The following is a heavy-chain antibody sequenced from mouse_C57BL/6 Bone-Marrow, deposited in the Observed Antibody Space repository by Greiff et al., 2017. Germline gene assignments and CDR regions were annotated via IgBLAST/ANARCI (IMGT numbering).Heavy chain of an antibody. CDR2: IYPRDGST. V-gene: IGHV1-78*01. Sequence: QVQLQQSDAELVKPGASVKISCKVSGYTFTDHTIHWMKQRPEQGLEWIGYIYPRDGSTKYNEKFKGKATLTADKTSSAAYMQLNSLTSEDSAVYVCARSVEKSNCGYAMDYWGQGTSVTVSS. J-gene: IGHJ4*01. CDR1: GYTFTDHT. D-gene: IGHD2-5*01. CDR3: ARSVEKSNCGYAMDY.